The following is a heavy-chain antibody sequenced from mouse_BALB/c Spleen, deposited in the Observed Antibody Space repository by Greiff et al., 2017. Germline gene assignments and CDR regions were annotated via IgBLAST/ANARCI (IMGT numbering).Heavy chain of an antibody. D-gene: IGHD1-1*01. CDR1: GFTFSSFG. Sequence: EVKLLESGGGLVQPGGSRKLSCAASGFTFSSFGMHWVRQAPEKGLEWVAYISSGSSTIYYADTVKGRFTISRDNPKNTLFLQMTSLRSEDTAMYYCARSHYGSTTWFAYWGQGTLVTVSA. CDR3: ARSHYGSTTWFAY. J-gene: IGHJ3*01. V-gene: IGHV5-17*02. CDR2: ISSGSSTI.